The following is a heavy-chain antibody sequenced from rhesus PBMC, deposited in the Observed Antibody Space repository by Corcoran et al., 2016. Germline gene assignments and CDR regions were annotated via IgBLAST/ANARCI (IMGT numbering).Heavy chain of an antibody. CDR1: GGSFSSYW. V-gene: IGHV4-80*01. Sequence: QVQLQESGPGLVKPSETLSLTCAVSGGSFSSYWWSWIRQPPGKGLEWIGEINGNSGSTNYNPSLKSRVTISKDASKNQFSLKLSSVTAADTAVYYCARYLAAWDYWGPGVLVTVSS. CDR3: ARYLAAWDY. CDR2: INGNSGST. D-gene: IGHD6-25*01. J-gene: IGHJ4*01.